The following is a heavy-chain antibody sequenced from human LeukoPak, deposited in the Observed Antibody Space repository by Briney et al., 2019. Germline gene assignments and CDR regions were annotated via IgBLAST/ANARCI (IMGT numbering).Heavy chain of an antibody. CDR2: ISSSSSYI. CDR3: ASAGHSSGYYSPPFDY. J-gene: IGHJ4*02. V-gene: IGHV3-21*01. Sequence: GSLRLSCAASGFTFSSYSMNWVRQAPGKGLEWVSSISSSSSYIYYADSVKGRFTISRDNAKNSLYLQMNGLRAEDTAVYYCASAGHSSGYYSPPFDYWGQGTLVTVSS. CDR1: GFTFSSYS. D-gene: IGHD3-22*01.